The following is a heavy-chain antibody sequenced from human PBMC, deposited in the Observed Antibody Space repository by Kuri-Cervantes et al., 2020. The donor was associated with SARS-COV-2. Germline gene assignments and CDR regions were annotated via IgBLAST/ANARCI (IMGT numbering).Heavy chain of an antibody. J-gene: IGHJ4*02. D-gene: IGHD3-22*01. CDR3: ARDGYDSSGYYLDY. Sequence: GESLKISCAASGFTFSSFPMSWVRQAPGKGLEWVAVISYDGSNKYYADSVKGRFTISRDNSKNTLYLQMNSLRAEDTAVYYCARDGYDSSGYYLDYWGQGTLVTVSS. V-gene: IGHV3-30-3*01. CDR2: ISYDGSNK. CDR1: GFTFSSFP.